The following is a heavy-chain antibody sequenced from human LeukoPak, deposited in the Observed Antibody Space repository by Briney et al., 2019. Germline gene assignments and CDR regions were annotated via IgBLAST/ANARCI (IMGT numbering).Heavy chain of an antibody. D-gene: IGHD2-15*01. J-gene: IGHJ4*02. CDR1: GYTLTELS. Sequence: GASVKVSCKVSGYTLTELSIHWVRQAPGKGLGWMGGFDPEDGETIYAQKFQGRVPMTEDPSTDTAYRELSSLRSEDTAVYYCATAEYCSGGSCYSLDYWGQGTLVTVSS. CDR2: FDPEDGET. CDR3: ATAEYCSGGSCYSLDY. V-gene: IGHV1-24*01.